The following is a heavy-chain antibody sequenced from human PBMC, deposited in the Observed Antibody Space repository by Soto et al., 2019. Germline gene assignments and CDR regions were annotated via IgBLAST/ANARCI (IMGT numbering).Heavy chain of an antibody. D-gene: IGHD6-13*01. J-gene: IGHJ6*02. CDR3: ASFSIAAADPYGMDV. CDR1: GYTFTSYG. CDR2: ISDYNGNT. Sequence: QVQLVQSGAEVKKPGASVKVSCKASGYTFTSYGIRWVRQAPGQGLEWMGWISDYNGNTNYAQKLQGRVTMTTDTSTSTAYMELRSLRSDDTAVYYCASFSIAAADPYGMDVWGQGTTVTVSS. V-gene: IGHV1-18*01.